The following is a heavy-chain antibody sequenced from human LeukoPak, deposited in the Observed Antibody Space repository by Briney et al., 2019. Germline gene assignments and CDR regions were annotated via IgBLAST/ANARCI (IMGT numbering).Heavy chain of an antibody. J-gene: IGHJ4*02. CDR2: IYPGDSDT. V-gene: IGHV5-51*01. D-gene: IGHD4-17*01. Sequence: PGESLKISCKGSGYSFTSYWIGWVRQMPGKGLEWMGIIYPGDSDTRYSPSFQGQVTISADKSISTAYPQWSSLKASDTAMYYCARHERDYGDYLVFIDYWGQGTLVTVSS. CDR1: GYSFTSYW. CDR3: ARHERDYGDYLVFIDY.